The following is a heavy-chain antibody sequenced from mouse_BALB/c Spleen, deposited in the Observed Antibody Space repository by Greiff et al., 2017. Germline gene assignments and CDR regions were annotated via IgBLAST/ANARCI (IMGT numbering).Heavy chain of an antibody. J-gene: IGHJ2*01. CDR3: ARSGYYGSSS. CDR1: GYAFSSYW. V-gene: IGHV1-80*01. CDR2: IYPGDGDT. Sequence: VQGVESGAELVRPGSSVKISCKASGYAFSSYWMNWVKQRPGQGLEWIGQIYPGDGDTNYNGKFKGKATLTADKSSSTAYMQLSSLTSEDSAVYFCARSGYYGSSSWGQGTTLTVSS. D-gene: IGHD1-1*01.